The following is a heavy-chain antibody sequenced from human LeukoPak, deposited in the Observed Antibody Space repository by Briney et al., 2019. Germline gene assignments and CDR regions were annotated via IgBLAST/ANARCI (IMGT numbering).Heavy chain of an antibody. D-gene: IGHD3/OR15-3a*01. J-gene: IGHJ5*02. CDR3: ARDLDSLAARGWFDP. V-gene: IGHV1-2*06. CDR2: INPNSGGT. CDR1: GYTFTNYY. Sequence: GASVKVSYRASGYTFTNYYMHWVRQAPGQGLEWMGRINPNSGGTNYAQNFQDRVTMTRDTSTSTVYMEPSSLRSEDTAVYYCARDLDSLAARGWFDPWGQGTLVTVSS.